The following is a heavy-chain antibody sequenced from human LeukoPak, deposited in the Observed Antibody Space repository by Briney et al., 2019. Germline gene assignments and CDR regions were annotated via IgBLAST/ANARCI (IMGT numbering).Heavy chain of an antibody. D-gene: IGHD6-19*01. CDR1: GGSISSYF. CDR2: IYYRGST. J-gene: IGHJ4*02. CDR3: ARDWGSSGGLGVGY. V-gene: IGHV4-59*01. Sequence: PSETLSLTCTVSGGSISSYFWSWIRQPPGKGLEWIGYIYYRGSTNYNPSLKSRVTISVDTSKNQFSLKLSSVTAAATAVYYCARDWGSSGGLGVGYWGQGALVTVSS.